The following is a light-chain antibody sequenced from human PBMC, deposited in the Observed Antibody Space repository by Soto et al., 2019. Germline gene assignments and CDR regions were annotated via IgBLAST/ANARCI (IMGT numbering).Light chain of an antibody. CDR2: DAS. V-gene: IGKV3-20*01. J-gene: IGKJ5*01. CDR1: QSVGSNN. Sequence: EIVLTQSPGTQSLSPGETATLSCRASQSVGSNNLAWYHQKPGQTPRLLIYDASSMATGIPDRFSGSGSGTDFTLTISRLEPEDFAVYYCQQYANSITFGQGTRLEIE. CDR3: QQYANSIT.